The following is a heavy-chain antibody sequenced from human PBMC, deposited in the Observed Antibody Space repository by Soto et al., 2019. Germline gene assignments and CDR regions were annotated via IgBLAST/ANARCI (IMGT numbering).Heavy chain of an antibody. D-gene: IGHD3-22*01. CDR2: IYYSGST. CDR3: ARVGPHYYDSSGDAFDI. J-gene: IGHJ3*02. V-gene: IGHV4-31*03. CDR1: GGSISSGGYY. Sequence: SETLSLTCTVSGGSISSGGYYWSWIRQHPGKGLEWIGYIYYSGSTYYNPSLKSRVTISVDTSKNQFSLKLSSVTAADTAVYYCARVGPHYYDSSGDAFDIWGQGTMVTVSS.